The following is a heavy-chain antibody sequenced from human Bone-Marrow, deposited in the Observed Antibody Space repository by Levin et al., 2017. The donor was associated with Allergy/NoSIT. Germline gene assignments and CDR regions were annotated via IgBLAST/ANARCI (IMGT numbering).Heavy chain of an antibody. V-gene: IGHV3-30*03. Sequence: GGSLRLSCAASGFTFSSYGMHWVRQAPGKGLEWVGIVSYDGSSKYYEDSVKGRFMISRDNSKNTLFLQMNSLRNEDTGIYYCARSETAMIGAFDYWGQGILVTVAS. J-gene: IGHJ4*02. D-gene: IGHD5-18*01. CDR3: ARSETAMIGAFDY. CDR2: VSYDGSSK. CDR1: GFTFSSYG.